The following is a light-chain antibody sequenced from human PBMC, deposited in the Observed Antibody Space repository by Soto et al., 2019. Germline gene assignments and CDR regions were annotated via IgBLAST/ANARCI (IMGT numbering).Light chain of an antibody. CDR3: QGYRDSGGL. J-gene: IGKJ4*02. V-gene: IGKV3-20*01. CDR1: QSLNSYY. CDR2: GAS. Sequence: EIVLTQSPATLSLSPGERATLSCRASQSLNSYYLAWYRHKPGQPPRLLIYGASSRATGIPDRFSGSGSGTDFTQPIRRLGPEDFAVYYCQGYRDSGGLFGGGTKVQIK.